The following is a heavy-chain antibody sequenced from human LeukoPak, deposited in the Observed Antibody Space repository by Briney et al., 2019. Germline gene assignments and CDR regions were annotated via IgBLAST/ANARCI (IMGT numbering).Heavy chain of an antibody. Sequence: GGSLRLSCAASGFTVSSNYMSWVRQAPGKGLEWVSVIYSGGSTYYADSVKGRFTISRDNSKNTLYLQMNSLRAEDTAVYYCARDNRDLGGSFDYWGQGTPVTVPS. V-gene: IGHV3-66*01. CDR2: IYSGGST. CDR3: ARDNRDLGGSFDY. CDR1: GFTVSSNY. D-gene: IGHD1-26*01. J-gene: IGHJ4*02.